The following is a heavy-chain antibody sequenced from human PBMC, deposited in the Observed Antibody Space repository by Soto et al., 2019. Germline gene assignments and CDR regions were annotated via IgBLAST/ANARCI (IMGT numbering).Heavy chain of an antibody. D-gene: IGHD5-18*01. V-gene: IGHV3-23*01. J-gene: IGHJ4*02. CDR3: AGSADVDTAMVRVPAY. Sequence: GGSLRLSCAASGFTFSSYAMSWVRQAPGKGLEWVSAISGSGGSTYYADSVKGRFTISRDNSKNTLYLQMNSLRAEDTAVYYCAGSADVDTAMVRVPAYWGQGTLVTVSS. CDR2: ISGSGGST. CDR1: GFTFSSYA.